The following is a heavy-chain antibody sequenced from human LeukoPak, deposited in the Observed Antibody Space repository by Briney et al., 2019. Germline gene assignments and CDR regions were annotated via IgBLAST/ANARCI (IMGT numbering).Heavy chain of an antibody. CDR2: ISDSGTS. Sequence: SETLSLTCIVSGGSISSRAHCWGWLRQPPRKGLEWVGSISDSGTSYYNPSLKSRITISVDTSKRQFSLRLTSVTAADTARYFCARQTYSDHCRGLLSYSYMYVWGRGTTVTVSS. CDR1: GGSISSRAHC. J-gene: IGHJ6*03. CDR3: ARQTYSDHCRGLLSYSYMYV. D-gene: IGHD2-15*01. V-gene: IGHV4-39*01.